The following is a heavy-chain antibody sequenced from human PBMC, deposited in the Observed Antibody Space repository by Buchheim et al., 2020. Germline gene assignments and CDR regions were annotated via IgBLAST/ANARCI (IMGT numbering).Heavy chain of an antibody. V-gene: IGHV3-30*04. CDR2: ISFDGSNK. D-gene: IGHD4-23*01. CDR1: GFTFSSFA. J-gene: IGHJ6*02. Sequence: QVQLVESGGGVVQPGMSLRLSCAVSGFTFSSFAMHWVRQAPGKGLEWVAVISFDGSNKYYAGSVKGRFTISKDNSKNTLSLQMNSLRAEDTAVYYCARVHGGKNYYYYGMDVWGQGTT. CDR3: ARVHGGKNYYYYGMDV.